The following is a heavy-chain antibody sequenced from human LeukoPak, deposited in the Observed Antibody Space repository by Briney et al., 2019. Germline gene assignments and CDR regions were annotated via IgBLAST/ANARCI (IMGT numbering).Heavy chain of an antibody. D-gene: IGHD2-15*01. Sequence: SETLSLTCTVSGGSISSSDYSWGWIRQPPGKGLEWIGSIYYSGTTYYNPSLKSRITISVDTSKNQFSLELSSVTAADTAVYYCARGVVPWGQGTLVTVSS. CDR3: ARGVVP. J-gene: IGHJ5*02. CDR1: GGSISSSDYS. V-gene: IGHV4-39*07. CDR2: IYYSGTT.